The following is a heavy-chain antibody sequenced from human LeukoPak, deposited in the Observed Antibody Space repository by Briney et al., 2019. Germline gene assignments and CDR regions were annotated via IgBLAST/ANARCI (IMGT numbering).Heavy chain of an antibody. CDR1: GFTFSSYW. V-gene: IGHV3-7*01. J-gene: IGHJ4*02. CDR2: IKQDGSEK. D-gene: IGHD3-3*01. Sequence: PGGSLRLSCAASGFTFSSYWMSWVRQAPGKGLEWEANIKQDGSEKYYVDSVKGRFTISRDNAKNSLYLQMNSLRAEDTAVYYCARGRFWSGYLYYFYYWGQGTLVTVSS. CDR3: ARGRFWSGYLYYFYY.